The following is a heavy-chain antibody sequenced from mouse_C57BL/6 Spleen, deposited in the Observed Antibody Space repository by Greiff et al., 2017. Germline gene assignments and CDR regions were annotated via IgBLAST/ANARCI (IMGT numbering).Heavy chain of an antibody. D-gene: IGHD2-5*01. CDR3: ARSNDYDWYFAV. CDR2: ILSSIGRT. J-gene: IGHJ1*03. CDR1: DSEVFPIAY. Sequence: QVQLQQSGSELRSPGSSVKMSCKDFDSEVFPIAYMSWVRQKPGHGFEWIGGILSSIGRTIYGEKFEDKATLDEDTLSNTAYLELNSLTSEDSAIYYCARSNDYDWYFAVWGTGTTVTVSA. V-gene: IGHV15-2*01.